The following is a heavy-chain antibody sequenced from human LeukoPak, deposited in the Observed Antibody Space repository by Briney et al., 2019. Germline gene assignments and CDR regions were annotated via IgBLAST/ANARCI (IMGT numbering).Heavy chain of an antibody. CDR1: GFTFSNAW. Sequence: GGSLRLSCAASGFTFSNAWMSWVRQAPGKGLEWVGRIKSKTDGGTTDYAAPVKGRFTISRDDSKNTLYLQMNSLKTEDTAVYYCTTTYTIFGVVLNWGQGTLVTVSS. D-gene: IGHD3-3*01. CDR2: IKSKTDGGTT. CDR3: TTTYTIFGVVLN. J-gene: IGHJ4*02. V-gene: IGHV3-15*01.